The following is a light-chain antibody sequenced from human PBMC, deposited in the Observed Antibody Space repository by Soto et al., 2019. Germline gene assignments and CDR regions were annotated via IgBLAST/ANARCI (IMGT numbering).Light chain of an antibody. Sequence: EIVMTQSPATLSVSPGERAPLSCRASQNILSNLAWYQQKPGQAPRLLIYGASTRATGIPARFSGSGSGTDFSLTISRLEPEDFAVYYCQQYGVSPPWTFGQGTKVDIK. CDR2: GAS. J-gene: IGKJ1*01. V-gene: IGKV3-15*01. CDR3: QQYGVSPPWT. CDR1: QNILSN.